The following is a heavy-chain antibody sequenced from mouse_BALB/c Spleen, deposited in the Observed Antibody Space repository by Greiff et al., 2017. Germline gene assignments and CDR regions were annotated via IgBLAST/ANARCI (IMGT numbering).Heavy chain of an antibody. V-gene: IGHV1-80*01. J-gene: IGHJ2*01. CDR2: IYPGDGDT. Sequence: QVQLKESGAELVRPGSSVKISCKASGYAFSSYWMNWVKQRPGQGLEWIGQIYPGDGDTNYNGKFKGKATLTADKSSSTAYMQLSSLTSEDSAVYFCARRGTTDFFDYWGQGTTLTVSS. CDR1: GYAFSSYW. D-gene: IGHD1-1*01. CDR3: ARRGTTDFFDY.